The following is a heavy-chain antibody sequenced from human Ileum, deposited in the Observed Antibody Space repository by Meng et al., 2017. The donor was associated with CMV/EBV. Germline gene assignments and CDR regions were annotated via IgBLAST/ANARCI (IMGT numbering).Heavy chain of an antibody. Sequence: GESLKISCAASGFTFSDYSMNWVRQAPGKGLEWVAYISKAVGIMYADSVQGRFTISRDNGKSSLSLQMRSLRAEDTGLYYCTRDLGVAYAMDVWGHGTAV. J-gene: IGHJ6*02. D-gene: IGHD3-16*01. CDR2: ISKAVGI. CDR1: GFTFSDYS. V-gene: IGHV3-69-1*01. CDR3: TRDLGVAYAMDV.